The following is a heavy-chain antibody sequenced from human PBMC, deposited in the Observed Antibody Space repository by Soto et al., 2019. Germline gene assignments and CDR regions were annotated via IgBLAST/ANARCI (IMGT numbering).Heavy chain of an antibody. CDR3: AKDRAGYSRGMDV. Sequence: QVQLVESGGGVVQPGMSLRLSCEVSGFTFSDYGMHWVRQAPGKGLEWVTLISYDGVHKYYADSVKGRFTISRDNSKNTLYLQVSSLRPDDTAVYYCAKDRAGYSRGMDVWGQGTMVTVSS. CDR2: ISYDGVHK. D-gene: IGHD6-13*01. J-gene: IGHJ6*02. V-gene: IGHV3-30*18. CDR1: GFTFSDYG.